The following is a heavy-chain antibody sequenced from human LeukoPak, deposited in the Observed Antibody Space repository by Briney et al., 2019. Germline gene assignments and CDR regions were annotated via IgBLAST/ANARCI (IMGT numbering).Heavy chain of an antibody. V-gene: IGHV3-30-3*01. CDR1: GFTFSSYA. CDR3: ARDYLRGMAVAGKA. D-gene: IGHD6-19*01. CDR2: ISYDGSNK. Sequence: GGSLRLSCAASGFTFSSYAMHWVRQAPGKGLEWVAVISYDGSNKYYADSVKGRFTISRDNSKNTLYLQMNSLRAEDTAVYYCARDYLRGMAVAGKAWGQGTLVTASS. J-gene: IGHJ5*02.